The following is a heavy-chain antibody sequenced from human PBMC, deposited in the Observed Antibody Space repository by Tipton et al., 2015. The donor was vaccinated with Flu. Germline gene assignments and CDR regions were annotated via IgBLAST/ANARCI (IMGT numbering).Heavy chain of an antibody. CDR1: GDSISSYY. CDR3: ARDTSVVPAALLY. J-gene: IGHJ4*02. D-gene: IGHD2-2*01. CDR2: IYYTGTT. Sequence: TLSLTCTVSGDSISSYYWTWIRQPPGKGLEWIGHIYYTGTTSYNPSLRSRVTISLDASKNQFSLKVTSVTAADTAVYYCARDTSVVPAALLYWGQGALVTVSS. V-gene: IGHV4-59*01.